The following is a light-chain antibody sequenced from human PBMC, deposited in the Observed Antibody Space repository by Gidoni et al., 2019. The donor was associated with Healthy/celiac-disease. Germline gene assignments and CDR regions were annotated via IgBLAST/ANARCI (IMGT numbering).Light chain of an antibody. CDR1: QSVSSSY. J-gene: IGKJ4*01. CDR3: QQYGSSPPELT. CDR2: GAS. Sequence: EIVLTQSPGTLSLSPGERATLSCRASQSVSSSYLAWYQQKPGQAPRLLIYGASSRATGIPDRFSGSGSGTDFTLTISRLESEDFAVYYCQQYGSSPPELTFXGXTKVEIK. V-gene: IGKV3-20*01.